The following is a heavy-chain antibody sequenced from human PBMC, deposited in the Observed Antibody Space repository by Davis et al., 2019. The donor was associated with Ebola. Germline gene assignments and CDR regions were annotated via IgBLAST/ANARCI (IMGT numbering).Heavy chain of an antibody. V-gene: IGHV4-34*01. CDR3: ARVNSYGYRKPYYYYMDV. CDR2: INHSGST. CDR1: GGSFSGYY. D-gene: IGHD5-18*01. Sequence: PSETLSLTCAVYGGSFSGYYWSWIRQPPGKGLEWIGEINHSGSTNYNPSLKSRVTISVDTSKNQFSLKLSSVTAADTAVYYCARVNSYGYRKPYYYYMDVWGKGTTVTVSS. J-gene: IGHJ6*03.